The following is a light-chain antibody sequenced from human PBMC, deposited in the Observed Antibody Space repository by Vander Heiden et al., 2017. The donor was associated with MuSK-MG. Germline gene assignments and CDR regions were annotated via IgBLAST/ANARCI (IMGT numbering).Light chain of an antibody. CDR3: RQHGSSPWT. J-gene: IGKJ1*01. CDR1: QSVSSNF. V-gene: IGKV3-20*01. Sequence: DIVLTQSPGTLSLSPGERVTLPCRSSQSVSSNFLAWCQQKPGQAPRLLIYGASSSAAGIPDRLTGSRSCANFTLTISRMVPEDFAVYYCRQHGSSPWTFGQGTKVEI. CDR2: GAS.